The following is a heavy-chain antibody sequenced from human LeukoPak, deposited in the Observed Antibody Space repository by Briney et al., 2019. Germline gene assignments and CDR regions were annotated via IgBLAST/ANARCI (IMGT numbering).Heavy chain of an antibody. CDR2: IYYSGGT. CDR3: ARHAYGGDAFDI. D-gene: IGHD4-17*01. J-gene: IGHJ3*02. CDR1: GGSISGYF. Sequence: SETLSLTCTVSGGSISGYFWSWIWQPPGKGLEWIAYIYYSGGTDYNPSLKSRVTISVDTSKDKFSLKVNSVTAADTAVYYCARHAYGGDAFDIWGPGTMVNVSS. V-gene: IGHV4-59*08.